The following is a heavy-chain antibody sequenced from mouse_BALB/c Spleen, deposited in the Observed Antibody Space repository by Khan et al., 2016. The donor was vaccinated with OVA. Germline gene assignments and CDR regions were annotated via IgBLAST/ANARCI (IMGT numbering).Heavy chain of an antibody. CDR2: INPNNGYT. D-gene: IGHD1-1*01. Sequence: EVQLHQSGPELVKPGASVKIPCKASGHKFTDYNMDWVKQSHGKSLEWIGDINPNNGYTVYNQKFQGKATLTVDTSSSTAYMELRSLPSEDTGVYYCARGCDGSRGAWFAYGGQGTLVTVSA. J-gene: IGHJ3*01. V-gene: IGHV1-18*01. CDR3: ARGCDGSRGAWFAY. CDR1: GHKFTDYN.